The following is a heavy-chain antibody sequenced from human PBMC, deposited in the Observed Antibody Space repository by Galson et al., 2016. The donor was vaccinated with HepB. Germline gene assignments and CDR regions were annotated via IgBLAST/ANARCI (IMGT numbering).Heavy chain of an antibody. CDR1: GFTFSSYT. CDR2: IYGNGRTV. Sequence: SLRLSCAASGFTFSSYTMNRVRQAPGKGLEWLSSIYGNGRTVFYADSVKGRFTISRDNAKNSLYLQMDSLKDDDTAVFYCARGASPIDFWGQGTLVTVSS. D-gene: IGHD2-2*01. V-gene: IGHV3-48*02. CDR3: ARGASPIDF. J-gene: IGHJ4*02.